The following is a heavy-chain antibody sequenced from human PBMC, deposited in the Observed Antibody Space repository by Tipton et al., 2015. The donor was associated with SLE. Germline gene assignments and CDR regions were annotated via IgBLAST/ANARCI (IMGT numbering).Heavy chain of an antibody. CDR1: GGSISSSSYY. CDR3: ARHSSSWYKDWFDP. CDR2: IYYSGST. Sequence: LRLSCTLSGGSISSSSYYWGWIRQPPGKGLEWIGSIYYSGSTYYNPSLKSRVTISVDTTKNQFSLKLSSVTAADTAVYYCARHSSSWYKDWFDPWGQGTLATVSS. V-gene: IGHV4-39*01. D-gene: IGHD6-13*01. J-gene: IGHJ5*02.